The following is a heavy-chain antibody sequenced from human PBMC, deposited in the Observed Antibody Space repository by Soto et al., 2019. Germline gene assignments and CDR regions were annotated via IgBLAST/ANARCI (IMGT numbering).Heavy chain of an antibody. D-gene: IGHD2-15*01. CDR1: GFTFSSYW. J-gene: IGHJ5*02. V-gene: IGHV3-7*03. Sequence: GGSLRLSCAASGFTFSSYWMSWVRQAPGKGLEWVANIKQDGSEKYYVDSVKGRFTISRDNAKNSLYLQMNSLRAEDTAVYYCARGPLHRYCSGGSCYSNWFDPWGQGTLVTVSS. CDR3: ARGPLHRYCSGGSCYSNWFDP. CDR2: IKQDGSEK.